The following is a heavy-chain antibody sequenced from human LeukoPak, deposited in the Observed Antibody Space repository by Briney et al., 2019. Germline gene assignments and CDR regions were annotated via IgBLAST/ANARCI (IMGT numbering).Heavy chain of an antibody. CDR3: ARGPNSNWSGLDF. V-gene: IGHV3-74*01. D-gene: IGHD6-6*01. J-gene: IGHJ4*02. CDR1: GFSFSGHW. CDR2: ISPTGSTT. Sequence: GGCLRLSCTASGFSFSGHWMHWARQLPGKGLVWVSRISPTGSTTSYADSVKGRFTVSRDNAKNTLYLQVNNLRAEDTAVYYCARGPNSNWSGLDFWGQGTLLTVSS.